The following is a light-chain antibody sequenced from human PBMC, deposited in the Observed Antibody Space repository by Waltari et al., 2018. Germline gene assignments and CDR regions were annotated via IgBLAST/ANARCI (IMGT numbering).Light chain of an antibody. CDR1: SSDVGYYNR. V-gene: IGLV2-18*02. CDR2: EVT. J-gene: IGLJ3*02. Sequence: QSALTQPPSVSGSPGPSVTISCTGTSSDVGYYNRVSWYKQSPGTAPKVVIYEVTYRPSGVPDRFSASRSGNTASLTISGLQAEDEADYYCSSYTTSNTFVFGGGTKLTVL. CDR3: SSYTTSNTFV.